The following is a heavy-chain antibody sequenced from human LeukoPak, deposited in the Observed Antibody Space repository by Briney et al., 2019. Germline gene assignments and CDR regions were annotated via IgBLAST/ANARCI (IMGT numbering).Heavy chain of an antibody. CDR2: ISAYNGNT. V-gene: IGHV1-18*01. J-gene: IGHJ4*02. CDR3: ARDLDQYNGRFGGFGHDF. D-gene: IGHD3-10*01. CDR1: GYTFTSYG. Sequence: ASVKVSCKASGYTFTSYGISWVRQAPGQGLGWMGWISAYNGNTNYAQSLQGRVTMTTDTSTSTVYMEMRSLTSDDTAVYYCARDLDQYNGRFGGFGHDFWGQGTLVTVSS.